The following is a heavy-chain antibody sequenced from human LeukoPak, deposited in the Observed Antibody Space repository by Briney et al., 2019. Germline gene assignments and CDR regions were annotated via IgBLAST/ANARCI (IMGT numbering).Heavy chain of an antibody. D-gene: IGHD2-2*01. CDR2: IYHSGST. V-gene: IGHV4-38-2*02. CDR3: ARGHCSSTSCVYYYMDV. CDR1: GYSISSGYY. J-gene: IGHJ6*03. Sequence: SETLSLTCTVSGYSISSGYYWGWIRQPPGKGLEWIGNIYHSGSTYYNPSLKSRVTISVDTSKNQFSLKLSSVTAADTAVYYCARGHCSSTSCVYYYMDVWGKGTTVTISS.